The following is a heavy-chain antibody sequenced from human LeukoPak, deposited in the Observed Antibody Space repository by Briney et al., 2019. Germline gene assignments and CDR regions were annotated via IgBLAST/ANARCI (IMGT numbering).Heavy chain of an antibody. Sequence: PSETLSLTCTVSGGSISSSSYYWGWIRQPPGRGLEWIGYIYYSGSTNYNPSLKSRVTISVDTSKNQFSLKLSSVTAADTAVYYCARERQTYYYYSSGYYPDAFDIWGQGTMITVSS. CDR3: ARERQTYYYYSSGYYPDAFDI. J-gene: IGHJ3*02. D-gene: IGHD3-22*01. CDR1: GGSISSSSYY. CDR2: IYYSGST. V-gene: IGHV4-61*01.